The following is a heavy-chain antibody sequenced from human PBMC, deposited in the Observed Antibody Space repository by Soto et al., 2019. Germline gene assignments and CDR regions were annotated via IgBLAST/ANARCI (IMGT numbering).Heavy chain of an antibody. Sequence: QVQLQESGPGLVKPSETLSLTCTVSGVSISGGDYYWTWIRQSPGKGLEWIGNIYYTGTTYYNPCLKSRVTISVDTSNNQYSLSLNAVTATDSAVYYCASGMGMIRRHDSWGQGTLVIVST. J-gene: IGHJ4*02. CDR3: ASGMGMIRRHDS. V-gene: IGHV4-30-4*01. CDR1: GVSISGGDYY. D-gene: IGHD3-22*01. CDR2: IYYTGTT.